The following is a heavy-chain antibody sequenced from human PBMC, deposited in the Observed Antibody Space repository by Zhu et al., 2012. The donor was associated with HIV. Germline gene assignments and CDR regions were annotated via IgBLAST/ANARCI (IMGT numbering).Heavy chain of an antibody. Sequence: QVQLQESGPGLVKPSQTLSLTCTVSGDSIISSDYYWSWIRQPPGKGLEWIGYIYYSGSTYYNPSHKSRVTISVDTSKNQFSLKLTSVTAADTAVYYCRQRDLEVTMIIVGGGSWGQGTLVTVS. V-gene: IGHV4-30-4*08. CDR1: GDSIISSDYY. J-gene: IGHJ4*02. CDR3: RQRDLEVTMIIVGGGS. D-gene: IGHD3-22*01. CDR2: IYYSGST.